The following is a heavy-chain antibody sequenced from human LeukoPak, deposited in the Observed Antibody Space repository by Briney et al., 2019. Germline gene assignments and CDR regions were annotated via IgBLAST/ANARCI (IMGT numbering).Heavy chain of an antibody. D-gene: IGHD1-26*01. V-gene: IGHV4-61*01. CDR3: ARDSRRELLHAFDI. CDR2: IDYSAST. J-gene: IGHJ3*02. Sequence: PSETLSLTCTVSGGSISSTSYYWGWIRQPPGKGLEWIAYIDYSASTNYNPSLKSRVTISVDTSKSQFSLKLSSVTAADTAVYYCARDSRRELLHAFDIWGQGTMVTVSS. CDR1: GGSISSTSYY.